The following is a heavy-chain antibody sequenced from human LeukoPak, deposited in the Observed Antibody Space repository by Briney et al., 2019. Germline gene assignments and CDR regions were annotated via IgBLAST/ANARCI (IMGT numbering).Heavy chain of an antibody. Sequence: PSETLSLTCAVSGYSISSGYYWGWIRQPPGKGLEWIGSIYHSGSTYYNPSLKSRVTISVDTSKNQFSLKLSSVTAADTAVYYCARVVPAADANYYYMDVWGKGTTVTVSS. J-gene: IGHJ6*03. V-gene: IGHV4-38-2*01. CDR1: GYSISSGYY. CDR3: ARVVPAADANYYYMDV. CDR2: IYHSGST. D-gene: IGHD2-2*01.